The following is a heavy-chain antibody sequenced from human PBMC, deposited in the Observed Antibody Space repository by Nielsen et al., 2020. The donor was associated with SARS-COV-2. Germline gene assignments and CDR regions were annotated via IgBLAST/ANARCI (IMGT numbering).Heavy chain of an antibody. D-gene: IGHD5-12*01. CDR1: GFTFSSYA. J-gene: IGHJ3*02. CDR2: ISGSGGST. CDR3: AKQYSDNYYDAFDI. V-gene: IGHV3-23*01. Sequence: LSLTCAASGFTFSSYAMRWVRQAPGKGLEWVSAISGSGGSTYYADSVKGRFTISRDNSKNTLFLQMNSLRAEDTAVYYCAKQYSDNYYDAFDIWGQGTMVTVSS.